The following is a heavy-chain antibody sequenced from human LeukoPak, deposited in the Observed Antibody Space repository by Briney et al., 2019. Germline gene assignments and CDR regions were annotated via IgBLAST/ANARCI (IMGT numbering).Heavy chain of an antibody. CDR3: VVANCGGDCSH. V-gene: IGHV3-74*01. CDR1: GFTFRSYW. Sequence: GGSLRPSCAASGFTFRSYWMYWVRQAPGKGLVWVSRINSGGSSTSYADSVKGRFTISRDNAKNTLYLHMNSLRAEDTAVYYCVVANCGGDCSHWGQGTLVTVSS. D-gene: IGHD2-21*02. CDR2: INSGGSST. J-gene: IGHJ4*02.